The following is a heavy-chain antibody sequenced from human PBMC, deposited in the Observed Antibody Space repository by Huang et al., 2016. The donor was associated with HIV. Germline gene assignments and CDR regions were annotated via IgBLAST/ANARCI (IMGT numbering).Heavy chain of an antibody. V-gene: IGHV4-34*02. CDR2: ISQSGIN. D-gene: IGHD2-21*01. CDR1: SGSFSRYY. J-gene: IGHJ6*02. Sequence: QGRLQQWGAGLLKPSETLSLTCAVYSGSFSRYYWTWVRQPPGKGLEWIGEISQSGINNYNASLESRVTISGDTSKNQFSLKMTSMTAAYTAVYYCARAPAGNDYSLYHYYGLDIWGQGTPVTVSS. CDR3: ARAPAGNDYSLYHYYGLDI.